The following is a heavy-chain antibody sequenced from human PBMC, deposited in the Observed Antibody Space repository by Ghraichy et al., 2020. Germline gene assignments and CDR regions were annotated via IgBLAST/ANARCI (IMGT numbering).Heavy chain of an antibody. D-gene: IGHD6-13*01. V-gene: IGHV3-23*01. CDR1: GFTFSSYA. CDR3: AGYSSSWYNKRGQRLVAFDI. Sequence: GGSLRLSCAASGFTFSSYAMSWVRQAPGKGLEWVSAISGSGGSTYYADSVKGRFTISRDNSKNTLYLQMNSLRAEDTAVYYCAGYSSSWYNKRGQRLVAFDIWGQGTMVTVSS. CDR2: ISGSGGST. J-gene: IGHJ3*02.